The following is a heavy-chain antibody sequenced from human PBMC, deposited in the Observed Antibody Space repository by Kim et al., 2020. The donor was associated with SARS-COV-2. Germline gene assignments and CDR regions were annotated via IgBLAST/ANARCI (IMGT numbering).Heavy chain of an antibody. J-gene: IGHJ4*02. CDR1: GGSFSGYY. CDR3: ARGPVAFTMIVGGIDY. Sequence: SETLSLTCAVYGGSFSGYYWSWIRQPPGKGLEWIGEINHSGSTNYNPSLKSRVTISVDTSKNQFSLKLSSVTAADTAVYYCARGPVAFTMIVGGIDYWGQGTLVTVSS. CDR2: INHSGST. D-gene: IGHD3-22*01. V-gene: IGHV4-34*01.